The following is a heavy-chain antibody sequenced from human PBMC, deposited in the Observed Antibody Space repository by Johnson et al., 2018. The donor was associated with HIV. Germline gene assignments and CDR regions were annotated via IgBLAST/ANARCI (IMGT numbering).Heavy chain of an antibody. J-gene: IGHJ3*02. V-gene: IGHV3-7*03. D-gene: IGHD1-1*01. CDR2: IKQDGSEK. CDR3: ARDPGYSAFDI. Sequence: VQLVESGGGLVKPGGSLRLSCVASGFTFSSYAMHWVRQAPGKGLEWVANIKQDGSEKYYVDSVKGRFTISRDNAKNSLYLQMNSLRAEDTAIYYCARDPGYSAFDIWGQGTVVTVSS. CDR1: GFTFSSYA.